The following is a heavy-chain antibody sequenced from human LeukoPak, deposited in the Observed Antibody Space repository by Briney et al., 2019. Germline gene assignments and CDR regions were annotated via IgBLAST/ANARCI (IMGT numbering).Heavy chain of an antibody. CDR2: SNWYVGRT. D-gene: IGHD3-16*02. Sequence: GRSLRLSCAASGFTSADYAMTWVRQPPGKGLEWDSASNWYVGRTSYADSVKGRFTISRDNAKNSLYLQMDSLRAEDTALYYCARVSLMITFGGVIGWFDPWARGPWSASPQ. J-gene: IGHJ5*02. CDR1: GFTSADYA. V-gene: IGHV3-20*04. CDR3: ARVSLMITFGGVIGWFDP.